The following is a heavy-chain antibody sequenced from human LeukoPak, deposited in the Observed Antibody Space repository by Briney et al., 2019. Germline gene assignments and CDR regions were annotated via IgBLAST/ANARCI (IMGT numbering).Heavy chain of an antibody. CDR1: GGXXSGYY. Sequence: TCGVXGGXXSGYYWSWIRQPPGKGGEWIGEINPRGSTNYNPSLKRRVTLSADTSKKQFSLTLNSVTAADTAVYYCARRRLGYYFDYWGQGTLVTVSS. CDR3: ARRRLGYYFDY. V-gene: IGHV4-34*01. D-gene: IGHD5-24*01. CDR2: INPRGST. J-gene: IGHJ4*02.